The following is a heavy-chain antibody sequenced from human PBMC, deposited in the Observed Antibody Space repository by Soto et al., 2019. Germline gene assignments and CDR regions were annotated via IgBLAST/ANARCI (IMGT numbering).Heavy chain of an antibody. J-gene: IGHJ4*02. CDR2: IDPSDSQT. D-gene: IGHD3-22*01. Sequence: GESLKISCNGSGYSFAVYWITLVVQKPGKGLEWMGRIDPSDSQTYYSPSFRGHVTISVTKSITTVFLQWSSLRASDTAMYYCARQIYDSDTGPNFQYYFDSWGQGTPVTVSS. V-gene: IGHV5-10-1*01. CDR1: GYSFAVYW. CDR3: ARQIYDSDTGPNFQYYFDS.